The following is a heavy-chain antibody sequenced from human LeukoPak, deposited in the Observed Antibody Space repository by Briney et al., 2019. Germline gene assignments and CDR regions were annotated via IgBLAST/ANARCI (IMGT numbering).Heavy chain of an antibody. D-gene: IGHD5-12*01. Sequence: GGSLRLSCAASGFTFSSYAMSWVRQAPGKGLEWVSAISGSGGSTYYADSVKGRFTISRDNSKNTLYLQMNSLRAEDTAVHYCAKDIGSGYDFFDYWGQGTLVTVSS. CDR3: AKDIGSGYDFFDY. V-gene: IGHV3-23*01. CDR2: ISGSGGST. J-gene: IGHJ4*02. CDR1: GFTFSSYA.